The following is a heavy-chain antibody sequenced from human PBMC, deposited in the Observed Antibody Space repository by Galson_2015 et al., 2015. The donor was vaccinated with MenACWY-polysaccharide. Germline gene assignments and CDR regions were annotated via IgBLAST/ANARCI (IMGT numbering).Heavy chain of an antibody. D-gene: IGHD6-19*01. Sequence: SLRHSCAASGFTFSAYPMSWIRQAPGKGLEWVTVISIDGRNTYYADPVKGRFTISRDNSKNTLFLQMNGLTAEDTAVYYCVKAHETSGWNRGPGYWGQGTLVTVSS. J-gene: IGHJ4*02. CDR1: GFTFSAYP. CDR2: ISIDGRNT. CDR3: VKAHETSGWNRGPGY. V-gene: IGHV3-23*01.